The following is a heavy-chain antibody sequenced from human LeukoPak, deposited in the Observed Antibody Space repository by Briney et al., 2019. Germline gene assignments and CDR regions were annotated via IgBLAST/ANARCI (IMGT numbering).Heavy chain of an antibody. J-gene: IGHJ4*02. CDR3: ARVITIFDS. Sequence: GASVKVSCKASGYTFTNNAIHWVRQAPGQRLEWMGWINAGTGNTRYSQNIQGRVTFTRDTSASTAYMELSSLSSEDTAVYYCARVITIFDSWGQGTPVTVSS. V-gene: IGHV1-3*01. D-gene: IGHD3-3*01. CDR1: GYTFTNNA. CDR2: INAGTGNT.